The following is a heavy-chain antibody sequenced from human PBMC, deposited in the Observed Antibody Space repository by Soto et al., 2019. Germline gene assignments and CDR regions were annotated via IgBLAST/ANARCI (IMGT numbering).Heavy chain of an antibody. CDR3: AKGLLVRGLRTGMDV. CDR2: ISYDGSNK. D-gene: IGHD3-10*01. V-gene: IGHV3-30*18. Sequence: GGSLRLSCAASGFTFSSYGMHWVRQAPGKGLEWVAVISYDGSNKYYADSVKGRFTISRDNSKNTLYLQMNSLRAEDTAVYYCAKGLLVRGLRTGMDVWGQGTMVTVSS. CDR1: GFTFSSYG. J-gene: IGHJ6*02.